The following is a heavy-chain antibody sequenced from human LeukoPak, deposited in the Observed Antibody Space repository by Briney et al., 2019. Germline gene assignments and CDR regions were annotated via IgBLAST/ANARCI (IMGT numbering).Heavy chain of an antibody. D-gene: IGHD6-13*01. Sequence: GESLKISCKGSGYSFTSYWISWVRQMPGKGLEWMGRIDPSDSYTNYSPSFQGHVTISADKSISTAYLQWSSLKASDTAMYYCARRYSSSWTSDRGFDYWGQGTLDTVSS. V-gene: IGHV5-10-1*01. CDR3: ARRYSSSWTSDRGFDY. J-gene: IGHJ4*02. CDR1: GYSFTSYW. CDR2: IDPSDSYT.